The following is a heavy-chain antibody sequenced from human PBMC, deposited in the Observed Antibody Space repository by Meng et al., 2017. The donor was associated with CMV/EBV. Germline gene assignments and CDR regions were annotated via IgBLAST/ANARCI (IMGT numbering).Heavy chain of an antibody. CDR3: AREYSSGWRRYYYYGMDV. CDR2: ISYDGSNK. V-gene: IGHV3-30*04. Sequence: GESLKISCAASGFTFSSYAMHWVRQAPGKGLEWVAVISYDGSNKYYADSVKGRFTISRDNSKNTLYLQMNSLRAEDTAVYYCAREYSSGWRRYYYYGMDVWGQGTTVTVS. J-gene: IGHJ6*02. CDR1: GFTFSSYA. D-gene: IGHD6-19*01.